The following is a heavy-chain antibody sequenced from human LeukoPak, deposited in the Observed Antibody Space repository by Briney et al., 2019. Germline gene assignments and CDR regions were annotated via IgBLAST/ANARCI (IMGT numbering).Heavy chain of an antibody. CDR2: IYYSGSN. Sequence: SETLSLTCTVSGDSIIKYYSSWLRQPPGKGLEWVGYIYYSGSNNYNPSLKSRVTISVDTSKNQFSLKLSSVTAADTAVYYCAREHGYYDDSGPFDYWGQGTLVTVSS. CDR1: GDSIIKYY. J-gene: IGHJ4*02. CDR3: AREHGYYDDSGPFDY. D-gene: IGHD3-22*01. V-gene: IGHV4-59*01.